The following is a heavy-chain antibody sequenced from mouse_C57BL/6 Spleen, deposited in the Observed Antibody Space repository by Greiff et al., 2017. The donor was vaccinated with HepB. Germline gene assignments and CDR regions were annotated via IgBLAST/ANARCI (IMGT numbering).Heavy chain of an antibody. CDR1: GYTFTSYW. J-gene: IGHJ3*01. CDR3: ARPGGYDYPWFAY. Sequence: VQLQQPGTELVKPGASVKLSCKASGYTFTSYWMHWVKQRPGQGLEWIGNINPSNGGTNYNEKFKSKATLTVDKSSSTAYMQLSSLTSEDSAVYYCARPGGYDYPWFAYWGQGTLVTVSA. V-gene: IGHV1-53*01. D-gene: IGHD2-4*01. CDR2: INPSNGGT.